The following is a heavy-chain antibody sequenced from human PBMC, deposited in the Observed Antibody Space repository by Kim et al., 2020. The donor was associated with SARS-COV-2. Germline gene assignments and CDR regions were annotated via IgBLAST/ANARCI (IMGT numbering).Heavy chain of an antibody. V-gene: IGHV3-23*01. CDR2: ISGSGGST. Sequence: GGSLRLSCAASGFTFSSYAMSWVRQAPGKGLEWVSAISGSGGSTYYADSVKGRFTISRDNSKNTLYLQMNSLRAEDTAVYYCAKDEYGSGSFNWFDPWGQGTLVTVSS. CDR1: GFTFSSYA. CDR3: AKDEYGSGSFNWFDP. D-gene: IGHD3-10*01. J-gene: IGHJ5*02.